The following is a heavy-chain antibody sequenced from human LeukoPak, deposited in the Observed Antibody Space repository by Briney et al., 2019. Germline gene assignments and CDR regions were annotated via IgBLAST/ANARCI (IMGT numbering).Heavy chain of an antibody. CDR3: ARGRELWFGESISYYYYYYMDV. J-gene: IGHJ6*03. CDR1: GYTFTSYA. V-gene: IGHV7-4-1*02. D-gene: IGHD3-10*01. CDR2: INTNTGNP. Sequence: ASVKVSCKASGYTFTSYAMNWVRQAPGQGREWMGWINTNTGNPTYAQGFTGRFVFSLDTSVSTAYLQISSLKAEDTAVYYCARGRELWFGESISYYYYYYMDVWGKGTTVTVSS.